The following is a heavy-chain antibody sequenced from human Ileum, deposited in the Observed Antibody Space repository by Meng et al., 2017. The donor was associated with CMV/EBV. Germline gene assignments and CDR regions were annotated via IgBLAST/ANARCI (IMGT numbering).Heavy chain of an antibody. CDR2: INHSGST. Sequence: GSLRLSCAASGFTFSSYGMHWIRQPPGKGLEWIGEINHSGSTNYNPSLKSRVTISVDTSKNQFSLKLSSVTAADTAVYYCARGPRYCSSTSCYYYYYYYGMDVWGQGNTVNVSS. CDR3: ARGPRYCSSTSCYYYYYYYGMDV. D-gene: IGHD2-2*01. J-gene: IGHJ6*02. V-gene: IGHV4-34*01. CDR1: GFTFSSYG.